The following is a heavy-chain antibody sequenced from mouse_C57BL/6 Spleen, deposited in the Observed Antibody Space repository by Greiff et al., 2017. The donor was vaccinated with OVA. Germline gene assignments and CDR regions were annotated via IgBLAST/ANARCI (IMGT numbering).Heavy chain of an antibody. CDR3: ARALITTVVATGYFDV. CDR2: ISYDGSN. D-gene: IGHD1-1*01. V-gene: IGHV3-6*01. CDR1: GYSITSGYY. Sequence: VQLQQSGPGLVKPSQSLSLTCSVTGYSITSGYYWNWIRQFPGNKLEWMGYISYDGSNNYNPSLKNRISITRDTSKNQFFLKLNSVTTEDTATYYCARALITTVVATGYFDVWGTGTTVTVSS. J-gene: IGHJ1*03.